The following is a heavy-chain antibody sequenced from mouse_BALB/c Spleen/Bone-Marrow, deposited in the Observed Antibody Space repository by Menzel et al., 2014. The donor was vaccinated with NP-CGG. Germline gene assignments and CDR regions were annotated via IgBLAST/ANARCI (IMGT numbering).Heavy chain of an antibody. V-gene: IGHV1-4*01. J-gene: IGHJ3*01. CDR3: ARESYGNWFAY. D-gene: IGHD2-1*01. Sequence: LVESGAELARPGASVKMSCKASGYTFTSYTMHWVKQRPGQGLEWIGYINPSSGYTNYNQKFKDKATLTADKSSSTAYVQLSSLTSEDSAVYYCARESYGNWFAYWGQGTLVTVSA. CDR2: INPSSGYT. CDR1: GYTFTSYT.